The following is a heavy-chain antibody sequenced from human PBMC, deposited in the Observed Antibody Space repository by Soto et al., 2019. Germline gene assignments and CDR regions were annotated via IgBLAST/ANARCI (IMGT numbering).Heavy chain of an antibody. V-gene: IGHV3-30*18. Sequence: PGGSLRLSCAASGFTFSSYGMHWVRQAPGKGLEWVAVISYDGNNKYYADSVKGRFTISRDNSKNTLYLQMNSLRAEDTAVYYCAKDYSSTWYGFDDWGQGTLVTVSS. CDR2: ISYDGNNK. CDR1: GFTFSSYG. CDR3: AKDYSSTWYGFDD. D-gene: IGHD6-13*01. J-gene: IGHJ4*02.